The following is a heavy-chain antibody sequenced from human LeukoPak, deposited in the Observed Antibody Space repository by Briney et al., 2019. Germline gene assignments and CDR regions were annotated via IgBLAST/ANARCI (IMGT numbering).Heavy chain of an antibody. Sequence: ASVKVSYKASGYSFNSYGISWVRQAPGQGLEWMGWISAYDGDTNYAQSLQGRVTMTTDTSTTTAYMELTGLRSDDTAVYYCARGLNSSSWYFDYWGQGTLVTVSS. CDR3: ARGLNSSSWYFDY. CDR2: ISAYDGDT. V-gene: IGHV1-18*01. CDR1: GYSFNSYG. D-gene: IGHD6-13*01. J-gene: IGHJ4*02.